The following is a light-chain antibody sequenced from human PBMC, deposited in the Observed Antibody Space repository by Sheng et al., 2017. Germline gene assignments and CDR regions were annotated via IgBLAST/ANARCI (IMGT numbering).Light chain of an antibody. CDR3: QQYDIYWT. Sequence: DIQMTQSPSTLSASVGDRVTITCRASQSINSRLAWYQQKPGKAPKLLIYKASSLETGVPSRFSGSGSGTEFILTISGLQPDDFATYYCQQYDIYWTFG. CDR1: QSINSR. J-gene: IGKJ5*01. CDR2: KAS. V-gene: IGKV1-5*03.